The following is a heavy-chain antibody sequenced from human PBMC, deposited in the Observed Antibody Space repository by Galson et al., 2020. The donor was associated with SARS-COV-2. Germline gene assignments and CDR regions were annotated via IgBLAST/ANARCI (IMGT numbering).Heavy chain of an antibody. J-gene: IGHJ4*02. CDR3: ARGIVKDSGLLTIFGVVISRLFDY. V-gene: IGHV1-46*01. CDR2: INPSGGST. Sequence: GESLKISCKASGYTFTSYYMHWVRQAPGQGLEWMGIINPSGGSTSYAQKFQGRVTMTRDTSTSTVYMELSSLRSEDTAVYYCARGIVKDSGLLTIFGVVISRLFDYWGQGTLVTVSS. D-gene: IGHD3-3*01. CDR1: GYTFTSYY.